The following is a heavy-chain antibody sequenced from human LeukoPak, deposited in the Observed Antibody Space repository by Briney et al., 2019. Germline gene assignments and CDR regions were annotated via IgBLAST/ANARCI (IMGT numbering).Heavy chain of an antibody. Sequence: PGGSLRLSCAASGFTFSSYSMNWVRHAPGKGLEWVSCISSSSSYIYYADSVKGRFTISRDNAKNSLYRQMNSLRAEDTAVYYCARDLMGIAYRGAFYYWGQGTLVTVPS. CDR2: ISSSSSYI. V-gene: IGHV3-21*04. CDR3: ARDLMGIAYRGAFYY. CDR1: GFTFSSYS. J-gene: IGHJ4*02. D-gene: IGHD6-13*01.